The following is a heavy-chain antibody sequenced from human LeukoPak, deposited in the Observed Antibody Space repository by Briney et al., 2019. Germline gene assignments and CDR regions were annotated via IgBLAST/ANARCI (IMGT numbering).Heavy chain of an antibody. CDR2: IQQDASKK. D-gene: IGHD3-3*01. Sequence: GGSLRLSCAASGFTFSTYWMSWVRQAPGKGLEWVANIQQDASKKDYVDSVKGRFTISRDNAQNSLYLQMDSLTVEDTAVYYCARLPTFGVIRTFDYWGQGTLVTVSS. CDR3: ARLPTFGVIRTFDY. V-gene: IGHV3-7*03. CDR1: GFTFSTYW. J-gene: IGHJ4*02.